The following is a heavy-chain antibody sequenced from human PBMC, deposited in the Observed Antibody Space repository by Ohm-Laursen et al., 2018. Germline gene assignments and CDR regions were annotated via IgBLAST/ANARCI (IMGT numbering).Heavy chain of an antibody. CDR3: AKDSKRQQLALFDY. Sequence: SSLRLSCAASGFTFDDYAMHWVRQAPGKGLEWVSGISWNSGSIGYADSVKGRFTISRDNAKNSLYLQMNSLRAEDTALYYCAKDSKRQQLALFDYWGQGTLVTVSS. D-gene: IGHD6-13*01. CDR1: GFTFDDYA. V-gene: IGHV3-9*01. CDR2: ISWNSGSI. J-gene: IGHJ4*02.